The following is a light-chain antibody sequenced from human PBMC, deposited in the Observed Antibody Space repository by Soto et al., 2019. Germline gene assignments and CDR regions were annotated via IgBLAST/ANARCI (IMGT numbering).Light chain of an antibody. V-gene: IGKV3-15*01. CDR3: QQYNKWPLT. CDR1: QSVSSN. J-gene: IGKJ4*01. CDR2: HAS. Sequence: EIVMTQSPATLSVSPGERATLSCRASQSVSSNLAWYQQKPGQAPRLLIYHASTTATGIPARFSGSGSGTEFTITISSLQSEDFAVYYCQQYNKWPLTFGGGTKVEIK.